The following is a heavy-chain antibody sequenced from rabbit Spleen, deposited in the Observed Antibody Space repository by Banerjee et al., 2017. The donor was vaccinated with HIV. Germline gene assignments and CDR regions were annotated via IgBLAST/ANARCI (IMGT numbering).Heavy chain of an antibody. CDR3: VRDLVTVIGWNFNL. CDR1: GFSFSSNYY. Sequence: QSLEESGGDLVKPEGSLTLTCKASGFSFSSNYYLCWVRQAPGKGLEWIGCIYAGSGGFTYYANWAKGRFIMSRTSSTTVFLQMTSLTAADTATYFCVRDLVTVIGWNFNLWGPGTLVTVS. J-gene: IGHJ4*01. D-gene: IGHD5-1*01. CDR2: IYAGSGGFT. V-gene: IGHV1S40*01.